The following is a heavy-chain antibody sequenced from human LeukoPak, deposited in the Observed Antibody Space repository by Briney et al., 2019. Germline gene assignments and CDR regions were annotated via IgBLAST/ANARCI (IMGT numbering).Heavy chain of an antibody. J-gene: IGHJ5*02. Sequence: GASVKVSCKASGYTFTGYYMHWVRQAPGQGLEWMGWINPNSGGTNYAQKFQGRVTMTRDTSISTAYMELSRLRSDDTAVYYCARDFKSVVAATGWFDPWGQGTLVTVSS. V-gene: IGHV1-2*02. CDR1: GYTFTGYY. CDR3: ARDFKSVVAATGWFDP. CDR2: INPNSGGT. D-gene: IGHD2-15*01.